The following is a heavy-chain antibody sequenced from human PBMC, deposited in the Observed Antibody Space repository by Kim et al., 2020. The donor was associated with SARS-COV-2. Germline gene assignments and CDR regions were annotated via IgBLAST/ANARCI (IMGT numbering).Heavy chain of an antibody. CDR2: ISSNGGST. V-gene: IGHV3-64*01. CDR3: ARAYPGLRFLADY. CDR1: GFTFSSYA. Sequence: GGSLRLSCAASGFTFSSYAMHWVRQAPGKGLEYVSAISSNGGSTYYANSVKGRFTISRDNSKNTLYLQMGSLRAEDMAVYYCARAYPGLRFLADYWGQGT. D-gene: IGHD5-12*01. J-gene: IGHJ4*02.